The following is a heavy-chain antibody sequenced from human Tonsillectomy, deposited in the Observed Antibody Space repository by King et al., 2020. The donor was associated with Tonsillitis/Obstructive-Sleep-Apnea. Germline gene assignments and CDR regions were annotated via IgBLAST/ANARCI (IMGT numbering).Heavy chain of an antibody. J-gene: IGHJ5*02. CDR1: GGSISSINW. CDR2: SYHRGRT. V-gene: IGHV4-4*02. D-gene: IGHD1-20*01. Sequence: QMQLQESGPGLVKPSGTLSLTCAVSGGSISSINWWSWVRQPPGKGLEWIGESYHRGRTNYNPSLKRRVPISVDKSKNQFALKLSSVPAADTAVYYCSREAEHNLAWGPGPRVTASS. CDR3: SREAEHNLA.